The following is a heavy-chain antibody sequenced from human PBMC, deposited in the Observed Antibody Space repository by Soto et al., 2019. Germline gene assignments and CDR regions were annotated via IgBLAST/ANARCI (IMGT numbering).Heavy chain of an antibody. D-gene: IGHD3-10*02. CDR3: ARELCLAFDPDTRYAFDI. Sequence: ASVKVSCKASGYTFTSYAMHWVRQAPGQRLEWMGWINAGNGNTKYSQKFQGRVTITRDTSASTAYMELSSLRSEDTAVYYCARELCLAFDPDTRYAFDIWGQGTMVTVSS. CDR2: INAGNGNT. V-gene: IGHV1-3*01. CDR1: GYTFTSYA. J-gene: IGHJ3*02.